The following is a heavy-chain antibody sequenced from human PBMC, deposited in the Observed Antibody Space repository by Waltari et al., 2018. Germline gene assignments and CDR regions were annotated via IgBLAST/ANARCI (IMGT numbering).Heavy chain of an antibody. Sequence: QVQLQESGPSLLNPSENLSPICTVYVGSIRGFYWSWVRQPPGKGLDWIGYIYYTGSTNFNPSLKSRVTMSVDTSKNQFSLKLSSVTAADTAFYYCARGGGGDWEWFDPWGQGTLVTVSS. CDR1: VGSIRGFY. V-gene: IGHV4-59*01. CDR2: IYYTGST. J-gene: IGHJ5*02. CDR3: ARGGGGDWEWFDP. D-gene: IGHD2-21*02.